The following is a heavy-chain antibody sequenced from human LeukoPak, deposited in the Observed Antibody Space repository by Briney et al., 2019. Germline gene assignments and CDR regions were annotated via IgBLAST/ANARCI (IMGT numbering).Heavy chain of an antibody. CDR3: ARFDDYDAFDI. J-gene: IGHJ3*02. CDR2: VYDSENT. Sequence: SETLSLTCTVSGGSINSSGNYWGWIRQPPGKGLECVGSVYDSENTYYNPSLKSRVTISVDTSKNQFFLKLRSVTAADTAVYYCARFDDYDAFDIWGQGTMVTVSS. V-gene: IGHV4-39*01. D-gene: IGHD4-11*01. CDR1: GGSINSSGNY.